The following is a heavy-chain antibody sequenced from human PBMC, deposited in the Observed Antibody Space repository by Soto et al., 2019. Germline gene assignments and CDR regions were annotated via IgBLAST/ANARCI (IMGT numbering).Heavy chain of an antibody. CDR1: GGTFSSYA. CDR3: ASPPYCGGDCYYFDY. Sequence: QVQLVQSGAEVKKPGSSVKVSCKASGGTFSSYAISWVRQAPGQGLEWMGGIIPIFGTANYAQKFQGRVTITADESTSTAYMELRSLRSEDTAVYYCASPPYCGGDCYYFDYWGQGTLVTVSS. J-gene: IGHJ4*02. D-gene: IGHD2-21*02. V-gene: IGHV1-69*01. CDR2: IIPIFGTA.